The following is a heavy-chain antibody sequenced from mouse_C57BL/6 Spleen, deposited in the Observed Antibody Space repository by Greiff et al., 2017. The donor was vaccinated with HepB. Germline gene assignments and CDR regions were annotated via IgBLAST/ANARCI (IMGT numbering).Heavy chain of an antibody. CDR1: GYTFTDYN. CDR2: INPNNGGT. CDR3: ARAPYYYGSDCYFDV. V-gene: IGHV1-22*01. D-gene: IGHD1-1*01. J-gene: IGHJ1*03. Sequence: VQLQQSGPELVKPGASVKMSCKASGYTFTDYNMHWVKKSHGKSLEWIGYINPNNGGTSYNQKFKGKATLTVNKSSSTAYMELRSLTSEDSAVYYCARAPYYYGSDCYFDVWGTGTTVTVSS.